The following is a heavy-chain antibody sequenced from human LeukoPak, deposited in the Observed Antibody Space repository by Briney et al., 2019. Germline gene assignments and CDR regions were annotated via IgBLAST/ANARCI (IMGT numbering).Heavy chain of an antibody. CDR3: AKGRASGLVDWFDP. Sequence: GGSLRLSCAASGFIFSNYALMWVRQAPGKGLEWVSFITGRGDETFYSDSVKGRFSVSRDNSKCMLYLQMYSLGGEDTAIYYCAKGRASGLVDWFDPWGPGAQVTVSS. V-gene: IGHV3-23*01. J-gene: IGHJ5*02. CDR1: GFIFSNYA. D-gene: IGHD6-13*01. CDR2: ITGRGDET.